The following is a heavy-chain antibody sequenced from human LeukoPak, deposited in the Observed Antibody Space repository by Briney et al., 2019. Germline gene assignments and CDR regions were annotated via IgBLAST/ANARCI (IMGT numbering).Heavy chain of an antibody. J-gene: IGHJ3*02. CDR3: ARDGSGSAFDAFDI. Sequence: ASVKVSCKASGYSFTNYDINWVRQATGQGLEWMGWMNPKSGDTGYSQKFQGRVTITADESTSTAYMELSSLRSEDTAVYYCARDGSGSAFDAFDIWGQGTMVTVSS. V-gene: IGHV1-8*03. D-gene: IGHD3-10*01. CDR2: MNPKSGDT. CDR1: GYSFTNYD.